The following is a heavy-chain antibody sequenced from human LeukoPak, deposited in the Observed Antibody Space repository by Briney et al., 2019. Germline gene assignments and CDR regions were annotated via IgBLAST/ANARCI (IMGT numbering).Heavy chain of an antibody. CDR3: TRYNNDHFDY. D-gene: IGHD1-14*01. CDR2: IAYDGSRA. CDR1: GFTFGGYG. V-gene: IGHV3-33*01. J-gene: IGHJ4*02. Sequence: GGSLRLSCAGSGFTFGGYGMHWFRQTPGKGLEWVAVIAYDGSRAFYADSVMGRFTISRDNSKNTMSVQMDDLRAEDTAVYYCTRYNNDHFDYWGQGTPVTVSS.